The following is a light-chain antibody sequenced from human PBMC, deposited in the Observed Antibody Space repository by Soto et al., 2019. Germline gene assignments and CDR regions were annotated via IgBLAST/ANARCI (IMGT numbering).Light chain of an antibody. J-gene: IGKJ2*01. Sequence: EVVMTQSPATLSVSPGEGATLSCRASQGIGDTLAWYQQRPGQAPRVLIYAASTRATGVPDRFSGSGSGTEFTLTISSLQPEDFAVHYCHQYNSWPYTFGQGTKVERK. CDR3: HQYNSWPYT. CDR1: QGIGDT. CDR2: AAS. V-gene: IGKV3-15*01.